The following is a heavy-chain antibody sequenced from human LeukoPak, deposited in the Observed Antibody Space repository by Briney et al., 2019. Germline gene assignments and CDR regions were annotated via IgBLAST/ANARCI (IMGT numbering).Heavy chain of an antibody. CDR3: ASSDYGGNSDY. CDR2: ISGSGSMI. Sequence: PGGSLRLSCAASGFTFSSYEMNWVRQAPGKGLEWVSYISGSGSMIYYADSVKGRFTISRDNAKNSLYLQMNSLRAEDTAVYYCASSDYGGNSDYWGQGTLVTVSS. J-gene: IGHJ4*02. CDR1: GFTFSSYE. V-gene: IGHV3-48*03. D-gene: IGHD4-23*01.